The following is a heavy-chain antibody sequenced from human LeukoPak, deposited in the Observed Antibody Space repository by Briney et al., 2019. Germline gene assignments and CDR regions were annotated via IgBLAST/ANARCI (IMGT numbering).Heavy chain of an antibody. CDR3: ARVGTVLRYFDWLLREYYFDY. CDR2: ISAYNGNT. CDR1: GYTFTGHY. V-gene: IGHV1-18*04. D-gene: IGHD3-9*01. Sequence: ASVKVSCKASGYTFTGHYMHWVRQAPGQGLEWMGWISAYNGNTNYAQKLQGRVTMTTDTSTSTAYMELRSLRSDDTAVYYCARVGTVLRYFDWLLREYYFDYWGQGTLVTVSS. J-gene: IGHJ4*02.